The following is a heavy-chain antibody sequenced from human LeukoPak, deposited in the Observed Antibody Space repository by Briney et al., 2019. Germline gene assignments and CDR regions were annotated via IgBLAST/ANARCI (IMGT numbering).Heavy chain of an antibody. CDR2: IDSSSATV. CDR3: ADTKTFYYETSGYPYYYYYYYMNV. CDR1: GFTFSDYS. J-gene: IGHJ6*03. D-gene: IGHD3-22*01. V-gene: IGHV3-48*01. Sequence: GGSLRLSCAASGFTFSDYSMNWVRQAPGQGLEWISYIDSSSATVYYADSVKGRFTVSRDNAKKSLYLQMNSLRVEDSAVYYCADTKTFYYETSGYPYYYYYYYMNVWGRGTTVTVSS.